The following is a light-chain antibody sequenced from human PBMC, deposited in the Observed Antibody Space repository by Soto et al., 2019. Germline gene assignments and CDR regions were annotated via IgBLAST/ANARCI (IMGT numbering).Light chain of an antibody. J-gene: IGKJ1*01. CDR3: QQGYRAPWT. CDR1: QSVDRN. CDR2: GAS. Sequence: EIVMTQSPGTLSVSTEEGATLSCRASQSVDRNLAWYQQKPGQAPRLLIYGASTRPTGIPDRFSGSGSGTEFSLTISSLQSEDFATYYCQQGYRAPWTFGQGTKVEV. V-gene: IGKV3D-15*01.